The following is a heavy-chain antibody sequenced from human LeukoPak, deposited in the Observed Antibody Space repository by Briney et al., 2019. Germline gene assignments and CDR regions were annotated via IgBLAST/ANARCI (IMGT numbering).Heavy chain of an antibody. Sequence: GGSLRLSCAASGFTFNSYGMHWVRQAPGKGLEWVAVIWYDGSNKYYADSVKGRFTISRDNSKNTLYLQMNSLRAEDTAVYHCAKARYSNYDMDVWGKGTTVTVSS. CDR2: IWYDGSNK. CDR1: GFTFNSYG. CDR3: AKARYSNYDMDV. V-gene: IGHV3-33*06. J-gene: IGHJ6*03. D-gene: IGHD4-11*01.